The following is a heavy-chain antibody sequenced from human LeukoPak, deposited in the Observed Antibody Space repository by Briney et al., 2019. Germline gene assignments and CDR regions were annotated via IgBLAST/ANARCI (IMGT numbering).Heavy chain of an antibody. CDR2: ISSSSSYI. CDR1: GFTFSSYS. J-gene: IGHJ6*02. Sequence: TGGSLRLSCAASGFTFSSYSMNWVRQAPGKGLEWVSSISSSSSYIYYADSVKGRFTISRDNAKNSLYLQMNSLRAEDTAVYYCERADIVVVPAAIPITNYGMDVWGQGTTVTVSS. CDR3: ERADIVVVPAAIPITNYGMDV. V-gene: IGHV3-21*01. D-gene: IGHD2-2*02.